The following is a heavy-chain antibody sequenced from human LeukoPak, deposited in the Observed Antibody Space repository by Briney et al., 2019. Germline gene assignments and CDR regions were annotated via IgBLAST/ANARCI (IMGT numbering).Heavy chain of an antibody. Sequence: SETLSLTCTVSGGSISSYYWSWMRQPPGKGLEWIGYIYYSGSTNYNPSLKSRVTISVDTSKNQFSLKLSSVTAADTAVYYCARHISDTAMAHFDYWGQGTLVTVSS. V-gene: IGHV4-59*08. CDR2: IYYSGST. D-gene: IGHD5-18*01. CDR3: ARHISDTAMAHFDY. CDR1: GGSISSYY. J-gene: IGHJ4*02.